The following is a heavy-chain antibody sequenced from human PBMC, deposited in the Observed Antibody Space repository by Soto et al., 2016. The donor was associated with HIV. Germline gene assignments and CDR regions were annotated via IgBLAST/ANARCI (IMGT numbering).Heavy chain of an antibody. D-gene: IGHD5-12*01. J-gene: IGHJ4*02. V-gene: IGHV4-34*01. Sequence: QVQLHQWGAGLLKPSETLSLTCAVSGESFSGHFWTWIRQTPEKGLEWVGEINHSGTTNYNPSLKSRVTISIDIVKRRFSLNLSSLTVADTAVYYCARRGEWLRSPLDYWGQGTLVTVSS. CDR1: GESFSGHF. CDR3: ARRGEWLRSPLDY. CDR2: INHSGTT.